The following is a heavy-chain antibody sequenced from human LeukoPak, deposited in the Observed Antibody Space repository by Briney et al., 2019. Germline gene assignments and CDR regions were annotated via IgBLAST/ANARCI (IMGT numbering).Heavy chain of an antibody. CDR3: ARLYSSGWYDFDY. J-gene: IGHJ4*02. V-gene: IGHV3-48*03. CDR1: GFTFSSYE. Sequence: PGGSLRLSCAASGFTFSSYEMNWVHQVPGKGLEWVSYISSSGSTIYYADSVKGRFTISRDNAKNSLYLQMNSLRAEDTAVYYCARLYSSGWYDFDYWGQGTLVTVSS. D-gene: IGHD6-19*01. CDR2: ISSSGSTI.